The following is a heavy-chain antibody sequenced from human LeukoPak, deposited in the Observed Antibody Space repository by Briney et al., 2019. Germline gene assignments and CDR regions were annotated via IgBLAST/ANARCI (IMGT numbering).Heavy chain of an antibody. CDR3: ARGGYSRVFDY. J-gene: IGHJ4*02. CDR1: GGAFGGFF. V-gene: IGHV4-34*01. CDR2: INPGGST. D-gene: IGHD1-1*01. Sequence: SETLSLTCGVYGGAFGGFFWTWIRQAPGKGLEWIGEINPGGSTNFNPSFKSRVTMSVDTSKNQFSLRLTSVTAADTALYYCARGGYSRVFDYWGQGTLVTVSS.